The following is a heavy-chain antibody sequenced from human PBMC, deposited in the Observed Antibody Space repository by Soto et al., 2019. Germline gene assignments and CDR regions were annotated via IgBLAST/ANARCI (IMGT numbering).Heavy chain of an antibody. V-gene: IGHV4-4*02. J-gene: IGHJ5*02. Sequence: PSETLSLTCAVSGGSISSSNWWSWVRQPPGKGLEWMGEIYHSGSTNYNPSLKSRVTISVDKSKNQFSLKLSSVTAADTAVYYCAKRIAAAATANWFDPWGQGTLVTVSS. CDR2: IYHSGST. D-gene: IGHD6-13*01. CDR3: AKRIAAAATANWFDP. CDR1: GGSISSSNW.